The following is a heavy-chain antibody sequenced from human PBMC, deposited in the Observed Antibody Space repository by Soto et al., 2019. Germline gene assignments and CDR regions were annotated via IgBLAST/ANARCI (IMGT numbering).Heavy chain of an antibody. CDR3: ARPREIGAGYFDY. CDR1: GFTFSSYG. CDR2: IWYDGSNK. J-gene: IGHJ4*02. Sequence: GESLKISCAASGFTFSSYGMHWVRQAPGKGLEWVAVIWYDGSNKYYADSVKGRFTISRDNSKNTLYLQMNSLRAEDTAVYYCARPREIGAGYFDYWGQGTLVTVSS. D-gene: IGHD6-19*01. V-gene: IGHV3-33*01.